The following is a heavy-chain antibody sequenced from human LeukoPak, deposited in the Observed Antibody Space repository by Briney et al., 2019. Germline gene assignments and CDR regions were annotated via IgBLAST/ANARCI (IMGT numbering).Heavy chain of an antibody. J-gene: IGHJ4*02. V-gene: IGHV3-23*01. CDR1: GFSFSHHA. CDR2: IGGSGGGI. Sequence: GGSLRLSCVASGFSFSHHAMTWVRQAPGQGLEWVSAIGGSGGGIFYADSVKGRFTISRDNSKNTLYLQMSSLRADDTAVYYCAKDHNDFWSGYPPNWGQGTLVTVSS. CDR3: AKDHNDFWSGYPPN. D-gene: IGHD3-3*01.